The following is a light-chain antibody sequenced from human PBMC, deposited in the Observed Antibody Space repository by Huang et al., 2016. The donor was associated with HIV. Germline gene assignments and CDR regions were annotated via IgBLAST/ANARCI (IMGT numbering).Light chain of an antibody. CDR3: QQRDNWPPMYT. Sequence: EIVLTQSPDTLSLSPGERATLSCRASQTVSKYLAWYQHKPGQSPRLLIYGASKRAAGIPARFSGSGSGTDFTLSISSLEPEDFAVYYCQQRDNWPPMYTFGQGTKLEIK. CDR2: GAS. J-gene: IGKJ2*01. CDR1: QTVSKY. V-gene: IGKV3-11*01.